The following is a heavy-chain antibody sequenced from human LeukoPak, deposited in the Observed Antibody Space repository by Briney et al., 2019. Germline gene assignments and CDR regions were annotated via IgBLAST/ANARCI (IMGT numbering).Heavy chain of an antibody. V-gene: IGHV3-21*01. J-gene: IGHJ4*02. CDR2: IYSGSDYI. D-gene: IGHD4/OR15-4a*01. CDR3: ARDLPVSGAYHNFDC. Sequence: KSGGSLRLSCVASGFTFSSDRMNWVRQAPGKGLEWVSTIYSGSDYIYYADSVKGRFTISRDNAKNSLYLQMNSLRAEDTAVYYCARDLPVSGAYHNFDCWGQGTLVTVSS. CDR1: GFTFSSDR.